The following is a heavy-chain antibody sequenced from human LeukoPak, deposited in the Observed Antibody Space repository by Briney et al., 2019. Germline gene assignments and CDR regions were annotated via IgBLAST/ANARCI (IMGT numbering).Heavy chain of an antibody. V-gene: IGHV3-21*01. CDR3: ARNSTVVAGTFDI. D-gene: IGHD2-15*01. CDR2: ISSSGNYV. CDR1: GFTFSSYS. Sequence: GGSLRLSCAASGFTFSSYSMNWVRQAPGKGLEWVSSISSSGNYVYYADSMKGRFTISRDNAKTSLYLQMNSLRAEDTAVYYCARNSTVVAGTFDIWGQRTMVTVSS. J-gene: IGHJ3*02.